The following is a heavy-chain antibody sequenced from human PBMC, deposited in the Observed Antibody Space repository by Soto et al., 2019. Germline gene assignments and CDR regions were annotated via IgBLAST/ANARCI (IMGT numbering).Heavy chain of an antibody. D-gene: IGHD3-22*01. CDR1: GYTFTSYG. J-gene: IGHJ5*02. CDR2: ISAYNGNT. Sequence: QVQLVQSGAEVKKPGASVKVSCKASGYTFTSYGISWVRQAPGQGLEWMGWISAYNGNTNYAQKLQGRVTMTTDTSTSTDYMELRSLRSDDTAVYYCARANYYDSNRFRWFDPWGQGTLVTVSS. CDR3: ARANYYDSNRFRWFDP. V-gene: IGHV1-18*01.